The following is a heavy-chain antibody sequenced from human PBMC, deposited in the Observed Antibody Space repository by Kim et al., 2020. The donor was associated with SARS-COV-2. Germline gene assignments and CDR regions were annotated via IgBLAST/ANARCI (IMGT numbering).Heavy chain of an antibody. Sequence: SETLSLTCTVSGGSISSGNYYWSWIRQTAGKGLEWIGRIYTSGSTNYNPSLKSRVTISVDTSKNQFSLKLRSVTAADTAVYYCAREAALDLLRYYYYGMDVWGQGTTVTVSS. CDR1: GGSISSGNYY. J-gene: IGHJ6*02. CDR3: AREAALDLLRYYYYGMDV. CDR2: IYTSGST. V-gene: IGHV4-61*02. D-gene: IGHD6-13*01.